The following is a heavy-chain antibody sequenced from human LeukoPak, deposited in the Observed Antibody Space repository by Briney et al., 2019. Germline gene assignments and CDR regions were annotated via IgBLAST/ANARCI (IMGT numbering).Heavy chain of an antibody. V-gene: IGHV1-69*06. CDR1: VGTFSSYA. D-gene: IGHD3-9*01. CDR2: IIPIFGTA. CDR3: ASLYFDWPSGAFDI. J-gene: IGHJ3*02. Sequence: GASVKVSCKASVGTFSSYAISWVRQAPGQGLEWMGRIIPIFGTANYAQKFQGRVTITADKSTSTAYMELSSLRSEDTAVYYCASLYFDWPSGAFDIWGQGTMVTVSS.